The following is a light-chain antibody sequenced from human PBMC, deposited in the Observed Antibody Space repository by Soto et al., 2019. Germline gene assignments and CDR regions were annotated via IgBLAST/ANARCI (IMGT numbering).Light chain of an antibody. J-gene: IGKJ4*01. CDR1: QGIKSY. V-gene: IGKV1-27*01. CDR3: QRYYNAPFT. Sequence: DIQVTQYPSSLSASVGDRVTITCRASQGIKSYLAWYQQKPGEIPKLLIYAASTLESGIPPRFSGSGSGTDFTLTINNLQPEDVATYYCQRYYNAPFTFGGGTKVDIK. CDR2: AAS.